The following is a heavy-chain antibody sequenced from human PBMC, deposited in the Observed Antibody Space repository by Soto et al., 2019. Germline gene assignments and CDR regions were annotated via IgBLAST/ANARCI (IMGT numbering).Heavy chain of an antibody. Sequence: GGSLRLSCAASGFTFSSYSMNWVRQAPGKGLEWVSYISSSSSTIYYADSVKGRFTISRDNAKNSVTPDDTAVYYCARLIGNSWLDSWGQGTLVTVSS. CDR1: GFTFSSYS. V-gene: IGHV3-48*01. CDR3: ARLIGNSWLDS. J-gene: IGHJ5*01. CDR2: ISSSSSTI. D-gene: IGHD2-8*01.